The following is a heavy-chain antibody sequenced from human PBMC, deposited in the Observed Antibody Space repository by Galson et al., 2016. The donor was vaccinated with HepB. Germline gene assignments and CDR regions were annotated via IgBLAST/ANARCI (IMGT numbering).Heavy chain of an antibody. J-gene: IGHJ4*02. CDR2: TYYRPKWYN. Sequence: CAISGDSVSSNSVAWNWIRQSPSRGLEWLGRTYYRPKWYNDYAVSVKSRISINPDTSKNQFSLQLNSVTPEDTAVYYCVRAAAGFDFWGQGTLVTVSS. CDR1: GDSVSSNSVA. D-gene: IGHD6-13*01. CDR3: VRAAAGFDF. V-gene: IGHV6-1*01.